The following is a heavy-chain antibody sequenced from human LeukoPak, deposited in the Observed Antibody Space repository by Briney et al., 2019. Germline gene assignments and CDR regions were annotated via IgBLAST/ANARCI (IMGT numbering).Heavy chain of an antibody. J-gene: IGHJ4*02. Sequence: GGSLRLSCAASGFTFSSYAMSWVRQAPGKGLEWVSAISGSGITYYLDSSMGRFITSRENSKNTMYLLQKSLRTEATAVYYCAKGKDYHIDYWGQGALVTVSS. D-gene: IGHD3-16*01. CDR2: ISGSGIT. V-gene: IGHV3-23*01. CDR3: AKGKDYHIDY. CDR1: GFTFSSYA.